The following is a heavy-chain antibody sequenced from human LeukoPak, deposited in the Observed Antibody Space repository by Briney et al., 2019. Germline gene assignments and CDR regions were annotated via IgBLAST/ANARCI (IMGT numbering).Heavy chain of an antibody. Sequence: ASMTVSCKASGYTFTGYYMHWVRQAPGQGLEWMGWINPNSGGTNYAQKFQGRVTMTRDTSISTAYMELSGLRSDDTAVYYCARDSSAITWSLATSNRPDYWGQGTLVTVSS. V-gene: IGHV1-2*02. CDR1: GYTFTGYY. CDR3: ARDSSAITWSLATSNRPDY. D-gene: IGHD5-12*01. J-gene: IGHJ4*02. CDR2: INPNSGGT.